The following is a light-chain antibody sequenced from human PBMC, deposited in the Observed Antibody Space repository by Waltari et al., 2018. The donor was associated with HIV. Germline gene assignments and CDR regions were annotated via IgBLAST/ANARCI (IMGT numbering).Light chain of an antibody. CDR3: SSFTITSTVI. J-gene: IGLJ2*01. Sequence: QPASVSGSPGQSISISCTGTSSDIEPYNYVSWYQQHAGKAPKLLIYQVSHRPSGVSDRFSGSKSGSTASLTISGLQANDEAHYYCSSFTITSTVIFGGGTRLTVL. V-gene: IGLV2-14*03. CDR2: QVS. CDR1: SSDIEPYNY.